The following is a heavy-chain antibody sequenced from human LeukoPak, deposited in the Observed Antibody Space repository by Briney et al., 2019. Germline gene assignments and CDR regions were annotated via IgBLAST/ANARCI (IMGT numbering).Heavy chain of an antibody. CDR1: GFTFSIYA. D-gene: IGHD3-22*01. CDR2: ITSCGEST. V-gene: IGHV3-23*01. CDR3: ARDRPNYYGSDGHYYRRDGDY. J-gene: IGHJ4*02. Sequence: GGPLRLSCAASGFTFSIYAMSWVRQAPGKGVQWVSSITSCGESTLYVDYVKGRFTITRDNSENTLYLQMHSLRAEDTAVYYCARDRPNYYGSDGHYYRRDGDYWGRGTLVSVSS.